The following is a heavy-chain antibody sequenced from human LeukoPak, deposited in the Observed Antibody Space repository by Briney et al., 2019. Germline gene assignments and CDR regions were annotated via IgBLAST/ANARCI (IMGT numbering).Heavy chain of an antibody. Sequence: PSETLSLTCTDPAGSTTRGGYFWSSTRRHPGKGLEWIGYMHYSKNANYNPSLKSRVTNSVDTSKNQNPLRVNAVTAADTAVYYWARERGRLVDYWGQGSLVTVSS. CDR3: ARERGRLVDY. CDR1: AGSTTRGGYF. D-gene: IGHD6-25*01. V-gene: IGHV4-31*03. J-gene: IGHJ4*02. CDR2: MHYSKNA.